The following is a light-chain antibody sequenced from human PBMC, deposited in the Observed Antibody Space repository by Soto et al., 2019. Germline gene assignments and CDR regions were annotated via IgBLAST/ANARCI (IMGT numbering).Light chain of an antibody. CDR3: GTWDSSLSAGV. V-gene: IGLV1-51*01. Sequence: QLVLTQPPSVSAAPGQKVTISCSGSSSNIGNNYVSWYQQLPGTAPKLLIYDNNERPSGIPDRFSGSKSGTSATLGITGLQTGDEADYYCGTWDSSLSAGVFGGGTKLTVL. J-gene: IGLJ2*01. CDR1: SSNIGNNY. CDR2: DNN.